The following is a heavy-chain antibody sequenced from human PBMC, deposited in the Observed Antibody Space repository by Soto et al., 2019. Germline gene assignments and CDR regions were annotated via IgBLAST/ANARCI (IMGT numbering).Heavy chain of an antibody. CDR3: ARTGITVTPFDY. V-gene: IGHV4-59*08. CDR1: GGSISSYY. J-gene: IGHJ4*02. Sequence: SETLSLTCTVSGGSISSYYWSWIRQPPGKGLEWIGYIYYSGSTNYNPSLKSRVTISVNTSTNQFSLKLSSLTAADTAAYYCARTGITVTPFDYWGGGTLVTVCS. CDR2: IYYSGST. D-gene: IGHD1-20*01.